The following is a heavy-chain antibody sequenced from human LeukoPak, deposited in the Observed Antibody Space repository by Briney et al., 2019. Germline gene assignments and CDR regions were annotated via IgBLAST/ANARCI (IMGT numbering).Heavy chain of an antibody. CDR3: ARLAYDSSGYPTAFDY. J-gene: IGHJ4*02. D-gene: IGHD3-22*01. Sequence: SETLSLTCTVSGGSISSSSYYWGWIRQPPGKGLEWIGSIYYSGSTYYNPSLKSRVTISVDGPKNQFSLKLSSVTAADTAVYYCARLAYDSSGYPTAFDYWGQGTLVTVSS. V-gene: IGHV4-39*01. CDR1: GGSISSSSYY. CDR2: IYYSGST.